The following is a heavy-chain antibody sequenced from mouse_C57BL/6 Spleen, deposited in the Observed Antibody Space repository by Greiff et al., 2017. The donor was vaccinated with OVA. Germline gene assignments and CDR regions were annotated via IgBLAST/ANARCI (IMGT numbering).Heavy chain of an antibody. J-gene: IGHJ1*03. CDR3: ARGHYGSSYWYFDV. CDR2: ISSGSSTI. V-gene: IGHV5-17*01. Sequence: EVKVVESGGGLVKPGGSLKLSCAASGFTFSDYGMHWVRQAPEKGLEWVAYISSGSSTIYYADTVKGRFTISRDNAKNTLFLQKTSLRSEDTAMYYCARGHYGSSYWYFDVWGTGTTVTVSS. D-gene: IGHD1-1*01. CDR1: GFTFSDYG.